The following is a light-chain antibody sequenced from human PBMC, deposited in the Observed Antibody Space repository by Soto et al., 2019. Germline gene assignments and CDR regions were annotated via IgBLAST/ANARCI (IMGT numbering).Light chain of an antibody. Sequence: EIVLTQSPATLSLSPGERATLSCRASQSVNSYLAWYQQKPGQAPRLLSYDASNRATGIPARFSGSGSGTDFTLTISSLEPEDFAVYYCQQRSNWPPGLLTFGGGTKVEIK. CDR3: QQRSNWPPGLLT. V-gene: IGKV3-11*01. CDR2: DAS. CDR1: QSVNSY. J-gene: IGKJ4*01.